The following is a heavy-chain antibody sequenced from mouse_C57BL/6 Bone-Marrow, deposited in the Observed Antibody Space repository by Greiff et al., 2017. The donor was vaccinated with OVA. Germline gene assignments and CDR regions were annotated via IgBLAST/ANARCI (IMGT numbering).Heavy chain of an antibody. Sequence: QVQLQQSGAELVKPGASVKLSCKASGYTFTSYWMQWVKQRPGQGLEWIGEIDPSDSYTNYNQKFKGKATLTVDTSSSTAYMQLSSLTSEDSAVYYCASLNWYFDVWGTGTTVTVSS. CDR3: ASLNWYFDV. J-gene: IGHJ1*03. CDR2: IDPSDSYT. V-gene: IGHV1-50*01. CDR1: GYTFTSYW.